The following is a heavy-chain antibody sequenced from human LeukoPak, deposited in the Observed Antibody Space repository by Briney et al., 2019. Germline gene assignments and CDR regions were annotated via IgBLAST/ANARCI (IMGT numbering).Heavy chain of an antibody. V-gene: IGHV1-69*04. CDR1: GGTFSSYA. CDR2: IIPILGIA. CDR3: ARDPGRYCSSTSCYRNYYYYGMDV. Sequence: GASVKVSCKASGGTFSSYAISWVRQAPGQGLEWMGRIIPILGIANYALKFQGRVTITADKSTSTAYMELSSLRSEDTAVYYCARDPGRYCSSTSCYRNYYYYGMDVWGQGTTVTVSS. J-gene: IGHJ6*02. D-gene: IGHD2-2*01.